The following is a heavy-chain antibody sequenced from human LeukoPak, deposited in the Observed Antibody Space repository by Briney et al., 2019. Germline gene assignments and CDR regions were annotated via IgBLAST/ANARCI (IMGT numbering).Heavy chain of an antibody. V-gene: IGHV3-33*01. Sequence: PGGSLRLSCAASGFIFSSYGMHWVRQAPGKGLEWVAVIWYDGSNKYYADSVEGRFTISRDNSKNTLYLQMNSLRAEDTAVYYCARERSTVAPPHPFDYWGQGTLATVSS. CDR2: IWYDGSNK. D-gene: IGHD4-23*01. CDR1: GFIFSSYG. J-gene: IGHJ4*02. CDR3: ARERSTVAPPHPFDY.